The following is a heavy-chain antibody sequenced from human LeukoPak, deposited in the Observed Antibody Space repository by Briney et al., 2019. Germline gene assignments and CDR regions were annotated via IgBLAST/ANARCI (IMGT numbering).Heavy chain of an antibody. V-gene: IGHV1-8*03. D-gene: IGHD3-10*01. J-gene: IGHJ5*01. Sequence: ASVKVSCKASGYTFTSYDINWVRQATGQGLEWMGWMNPNSGNTGYAQKFQGRVTITRNTSISTAYMELSSLRSEDTAVYYCARGLLWFGELLYRFDSWGQGTLVTVSS. CDR3: ARGLLWFGELLYRFDS. CDR2: MNPNSGNT. CDR1: GYTFTSYD.